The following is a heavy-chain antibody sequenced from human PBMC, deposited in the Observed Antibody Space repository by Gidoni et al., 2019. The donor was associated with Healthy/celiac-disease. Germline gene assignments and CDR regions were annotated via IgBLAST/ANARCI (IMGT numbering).Heavy chain of an antibody. J-gene: IGHJ4*02. CDR2: IWYDGSNK. V-gene: IGHV3-33*01. CDR1: GFTFSSYG. Sequence: QVQLVESGGGVVQPGRSLRLSCAASGFTFSSYGMHWVRQAPGKGLEWVAVIWYDGSNKYYADSVKGRFTISRDNSKNTLYLQMNSLRAEDTAVYYCARELVGAAFDYWGQGTLVTVSS. D-gene: IGHD1-26*01. CDR3: ARELVGAAFDY.